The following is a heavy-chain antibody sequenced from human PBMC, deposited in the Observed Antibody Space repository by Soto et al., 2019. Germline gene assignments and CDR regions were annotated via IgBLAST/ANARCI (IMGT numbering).Heavy chain of an antibody. J-gene: IGHJ4*02. D-gene: IGHD3-10*01. CDR2: MNPNSGNT. CDR1: GYTFTSYD. CDR3: ARGGVFFFAAPTNPFDY. V-gene: IGHV1-8*01. Sequence: ASVKVSCKASGYTFTSYDINWVRQATGQGLEWMGWMNPNSGNTGYAQKFKGRVTMTRNTSISTAYMELSSLRSEDTAVYYCARGGVFFFAAPTNPFDYWGKGTLVTVSS.